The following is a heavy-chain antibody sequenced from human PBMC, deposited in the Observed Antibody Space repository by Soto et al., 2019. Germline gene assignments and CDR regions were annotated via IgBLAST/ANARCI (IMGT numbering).Heavy chain of an antibody. CDR2: INAGNGNT. J-gene: IGHJ6*02. Sequence: QVQLVQSGTEEKKPGASVKVSCKASGYTFTNYPIYWVRQAPGQRLEWMGLINAGNGNTKYSQNFQGRVTISRDIXASTSYIELNSLRSEDTAVYYCAKGMEAYNYAMDVWGQGTTVTVSS. CDR3: AKGMEAYNYAMDV. D-gene: IGHD3-3*01. CDR1: GYTFTNYP. V-gene: IGHV1-3*05.